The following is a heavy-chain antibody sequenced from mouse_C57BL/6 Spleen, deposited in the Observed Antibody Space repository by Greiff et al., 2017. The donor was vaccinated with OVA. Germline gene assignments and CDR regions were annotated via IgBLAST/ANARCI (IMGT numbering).Heavy chain of an antibody. V-gene: IGHV5-4*01. CDR2: ISDGGSYT. CDR1: GFTFSSYA. CDR3: ARYTDYGSSYYWYFDV. Sequence: EVHLVESGGGLVKPGGSLKLSCAASGFTFSSYAMSWVRQTPEKRLEWVATISDGGSYTYYPDNVKGRFTISRDNAKNNLYLQMSHLKSEDTAMYYCARYTDYGSSYYWYFDVWGTGTTVTVSS. J-gene: IGHJ1*03. D-gene: IGHD1-1*01.